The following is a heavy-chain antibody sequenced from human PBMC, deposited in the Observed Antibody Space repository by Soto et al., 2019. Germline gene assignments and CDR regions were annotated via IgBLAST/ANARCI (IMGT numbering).Heavy chain of an antibody. CDR3: ARGGIAGIVVVPAAPRGYYYYGMDV. Sequence: SDTLSLTCAVYGGSFSGYYWSWIRQPPGKGLEWIGEINQSGSTNYTPSLKSPGTISVDPSKNQSSLKLSSVTAADTAVYYCARGGIAGIVVVPAAPRGYYYYGMDVWGPGTTVTVSS. J-gene: IGHJ6*02. D-gene: IGHD2-2*01. CDR1: GGSFSGYY. V-gene: IGHV4-34*01. CDR2: INQSGST.